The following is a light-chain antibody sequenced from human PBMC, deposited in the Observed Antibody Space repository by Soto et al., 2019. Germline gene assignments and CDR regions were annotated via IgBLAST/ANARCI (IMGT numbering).Light chain of an antibody. CDR1: QSISSY. CDR3: QQSYSNPYI. CDR2: AAS. Sequence: DIQMTQSPSSLSASVGDRVTITCRASQSISSYLNWYQLKLGKAPKLLIYAASSLQSGVSSRFSGSGSGTDFTLTISSLQPEDFAIYYCQQSYSNPYIFGQGTKLEIK. J-gene: IGKJ2*01. V-gene: IGKV1-39*01.